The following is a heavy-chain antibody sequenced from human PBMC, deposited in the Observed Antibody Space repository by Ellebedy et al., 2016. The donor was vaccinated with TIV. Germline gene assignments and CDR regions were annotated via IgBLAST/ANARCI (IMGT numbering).Heavy chain of an antibody. CDR2: IVVGSGNT. J-gene: IGHJ6*02. D-gene: IGHD3-22*01. CDR1: GFTFTSPA. Sequence: AASAKVSCKASGFTFTSPAVQWVRQPRGQRPEWIGWIVVGSGNTNYAQKFQERVTITRDMSTSTAYMELSSLRSEDTAVYYCAAVSYYDSSGYYYYGMDVWGQGTTVTVSS. CDR3: AAVSYYDSSGYYYYGMDV. V-gene: IGHV1-58*01.